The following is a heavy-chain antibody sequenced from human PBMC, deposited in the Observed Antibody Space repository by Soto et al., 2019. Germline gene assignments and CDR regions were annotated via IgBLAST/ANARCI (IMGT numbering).Heavy chain of an antibody. J-gene: IGHJ6*02. CDR1: GYTFTSYG. Sequence: ASVKVPCKASGYTFTSYGISWVRQAPGQGLEWMGWISAYNGNTNYAQKLQGRVTMTTDTSTSTAYMELRSLRSDDTAVYYCARLGYCSSTSCPPDYYYYYGMDVWGQGTTVTVSS. CDR3: ARLGYCSSTSCPPDYYYYYGMDV. CDR2: ISAYNGNT. V-gene: IGHV1-18*01. D-gene: IGHD2-2*01.